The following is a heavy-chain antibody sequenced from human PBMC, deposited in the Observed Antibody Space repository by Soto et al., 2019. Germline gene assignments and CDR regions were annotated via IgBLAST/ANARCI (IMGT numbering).Heavy chain of an antibody. Sequence: ASVKVSCKVSGYTLTELSMHWVRQAPGKRLEWMGIIIPSGGSTSYAQKFQGRVTMTRDTSTSTVYMELSSLRSEDTAVYYCARGGVPLTARRPNWFDPWGQGTLVTVSS. V-gene: IGHV1-46*01. J-gene: IGHJ5*02. CDR1: GYTLTELS. D-gene: IGHD6-6*01. CDR3: ARGGVPLTARRPNWFDP. CDR2: IIPSGGST.